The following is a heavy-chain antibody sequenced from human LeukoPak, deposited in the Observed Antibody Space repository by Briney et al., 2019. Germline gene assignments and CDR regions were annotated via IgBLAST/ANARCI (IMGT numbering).Heavy chain of an antibody. CDR3: ARGRERDGYNRYDY. CDR2: IWYDGSNK. J-gene: IGHJ4*02. CDR1: GFTFSSYG. Sequence: PGGSLRLSCAASGFTFSSYGMHWVRQAPGKGLEWVAVIWYDGSNKYYADSVKGRFTISRDNSKNTLYLQMNSLRAEDTAVYYCARGRERDGYNRYDYWGQGTLVTVSS. D-gene: IGHD5-24*01. V-gene: IGHV3-33*01.